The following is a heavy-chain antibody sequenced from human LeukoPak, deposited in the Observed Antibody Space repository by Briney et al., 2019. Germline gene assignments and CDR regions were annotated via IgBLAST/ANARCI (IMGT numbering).Heavy chain of an antibody. CDR2: ISGSGGST. CDR1: GFTFSSYA. D-gene: IGHD3-22*01. CDR3: AKDTDYCDSSGPFDP. J-gene: IGHJ5*02. V-gene: IGHV3-23*01. Sequence: GGSLRLSCAASGFTFSSYAMSWVRQAPGKGLEWVSAISGSGGSTYYADSVKGRFTISRDNSKNTLYLQMNSLRAEDTAVYYCAKDTDYCDSSGPFDPWGQGTLVTVSS.